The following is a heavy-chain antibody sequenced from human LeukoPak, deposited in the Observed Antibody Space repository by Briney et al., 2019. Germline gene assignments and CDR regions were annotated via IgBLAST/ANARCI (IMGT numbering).Heavy chain of an antibody. V-gene: IGHV4-34*01. CDR2: INHSGST. J-gene: IGHJ4*02. Sequence: PSETLSLTCAVYGGSFSGYYWSWIRQPRGKGLEWIGEINHSGSTNYNPSLKSRVTISVDTSKNQFSLKLSSVTAADTAVYYCARVDYGDYAKDFYYWGQGTLVTVSS. D-gene: IGHD4-17*01. CDR1: GGSFSGYY. CDR3: ARVDYGDYAKDFYY.